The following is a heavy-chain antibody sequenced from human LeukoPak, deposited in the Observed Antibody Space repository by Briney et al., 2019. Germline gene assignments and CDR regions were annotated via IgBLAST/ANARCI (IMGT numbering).Heavy chain of an antibody. V-gene: IGHV3-11*04. D-gene: IGHD3-22*01. CDR3: ARDESGLYYDSSAAPYMDV. Sequence: GGSLRLSCAASGFTFSDYYMSWIRQAPGKGLEWVSYISSSGSTIYYADSVKGRFTISRDNAKNSLYLQMNGLRAEDTAVYYCARDESGLYYDSSAAPYMDVWGKGTTVTVSS. CDR1: GFTFSDYY. CDR2: ISSSGSTI. J-gene: IGHJ6*03.